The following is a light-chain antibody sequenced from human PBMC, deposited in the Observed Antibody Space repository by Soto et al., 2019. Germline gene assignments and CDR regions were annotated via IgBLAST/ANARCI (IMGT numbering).Light chain of an antibody. CDR3: CSYAGSSTYV. J-gene: IGLJ1*01. CDR1: SSDIGSYFL. V-gene: IGLV2-23*01. CDR2: EAS. Sequence: QSALTQPASVSGSPGQSITISCTGTSSDIGSYFLVSWYQHYPGKAPQLIIYEASKRPSGVSNRFSASKSDNTASLTISGLQAEDEADYYCCSYAGSSTYVFGSGTKVTVL.